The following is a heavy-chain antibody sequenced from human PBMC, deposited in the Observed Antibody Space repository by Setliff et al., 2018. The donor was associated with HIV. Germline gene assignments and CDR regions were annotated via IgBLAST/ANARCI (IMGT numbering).Heavy chain of an antibody. CDR3: ARGAGVTAINKAFDI. Sequence: PGGSLRLSCAASGFTFSSYSMNWVRQAPGKGLEWVSSISSSSSYIYYADSVKGRFTISRDNAKNSLYLQMNGLRTEDTAVYYCARGAGVTAINKAFDIWGQGTMVTVSS. CDR1: GFTFSSYS. D-gene: IGHD2-21*02. J-gene: IGHJ3*02. CDR2: ISSSSSYI. V-gene: IGHV3-21*01.